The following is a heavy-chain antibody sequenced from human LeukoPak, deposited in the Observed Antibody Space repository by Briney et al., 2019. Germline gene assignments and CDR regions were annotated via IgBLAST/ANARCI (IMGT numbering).Heavy chain of an antibody. D-gene: IGHD3-16*01. V-gene: IGHV3-23*01. CDR2: ISGSGGST. CDR3: AKDLLSIWSLPFDY. CDR1: GFTFSSYA. J-gene: IGHJ4*02. Sequence: GGSLRLSCAASGFTFSSYAMGWVRQAPGKGLEWVSAISGSGGSTYYADSVKGRFTISRDNSKNTLYLQMNSLRAEDTAVYYCAKDLLSIWSLPFDYWGQGTLVTVSS.